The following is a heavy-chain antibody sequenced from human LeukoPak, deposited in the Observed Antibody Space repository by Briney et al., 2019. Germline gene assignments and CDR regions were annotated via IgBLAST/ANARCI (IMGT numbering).Heavy chain of an antibody. CDR1: GYTFTSYG. CDR2: MNPNSGNT. CDR3: ARWLEATTYLDY. J-gene: IGHJ4*02. V-gene: IGHV1-8*02. D-gene: IGHD1-26*01. Sequence: ASVKVSCKASGYTFTSYGITWVRQATGQGLEWMGWMNPNSGNTGYAQKFQGRVTMTRNTSISTAYMELSSLRSEDTAVYYCARWLEATTYLDYWGQGTLVTVSS.